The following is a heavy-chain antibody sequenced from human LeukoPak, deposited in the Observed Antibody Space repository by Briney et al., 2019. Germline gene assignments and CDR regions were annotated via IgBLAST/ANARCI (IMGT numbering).Heavy chain of an antibody. CDR1: GYTFTSYD. Sequence: ASVKVSCKASGYTFTSYDINWLRQATGQGLEWMGWMNPNSGNTGYAQKFQGRVTMTRNTSISTAYMELSSLRSEDTAVYYCAREAWQDIAAAGAFLSGMDVWGQGTTVTVSS. D-gene: IGHD6-13*01. CDR2: MNPNSGNT. V-gene: IGHV1-8*01. J-gene: IGHJ6*02. CDR3: AREAWQDIAAAGAFLSGMDV.